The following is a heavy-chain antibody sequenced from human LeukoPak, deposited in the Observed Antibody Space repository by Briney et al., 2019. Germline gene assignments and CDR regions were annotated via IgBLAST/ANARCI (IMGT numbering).Heavy chain of an antibody. V-gene: IGHV1-2*02. J-gene: IGHJ4*02. CDR3: ARDQRMATRPFDY. CDR2: INPDSGGT. Sequence: ASVMVSCKASGYTFTSYDINWVRQAPGQGLEWMGWINPDSGGTNYAQKFQGRVTITRDTSISTAYMELSRLRSDDTAVYYCARDQRMATRPFDYWGQGTLVTVSS. CDR1: GYTFTSYD. D-gene: IGHD5-24*01.